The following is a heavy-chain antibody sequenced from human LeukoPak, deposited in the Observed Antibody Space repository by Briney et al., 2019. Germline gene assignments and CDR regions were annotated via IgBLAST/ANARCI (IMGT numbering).Heavy chain of an antibody. J-gene: IGHJ4*02. D-gene: IGHD3-10*01. CDR3: AGGLWFGELLPDY. CDR2: IYYSGST. CDR1: GGSISSYY. Sequence: PSETLSLTCTVSGGSISSYYWSWIRQPPGKGLEWIGYIYYSGSTNYNPSLKSRVTISVDTSKNQFSLKLSSVTAADTAVYYCAGGLWFGELLPDYWGQGTLVTVSS. V-gene: IGHV4-59*12.